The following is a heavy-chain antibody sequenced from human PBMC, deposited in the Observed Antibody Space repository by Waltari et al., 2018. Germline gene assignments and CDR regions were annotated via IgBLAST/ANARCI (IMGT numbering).Heavy chain of an antibody. D-gene: IGHD3-10*01. CDR3: AKERRSGSRSSNWFDP. CDR1: GDSIGSFC. V-gene: IGHV4-59*01. Sequence: QVQLQESGPGLVKPSETLSLTCTVSGDSIGSFCWSWIRQPPGRGLEGIGYLCDGGNTNYNPSLKSRVTISVDTSKNQFSLKLTSVTAADTAVYYCAKERRSGSRSSNWFDPWGQGTLVTVSS. J-gene: IGHJ5*02. CDR2: LCDGGNT.